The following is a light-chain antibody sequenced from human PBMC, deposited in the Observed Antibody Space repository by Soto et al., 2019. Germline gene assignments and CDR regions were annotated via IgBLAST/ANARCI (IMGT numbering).Light chain of an antibody. CDR3: QQSYITPWT. CDR1: QSIRTY. V-gene: IGKV1-39*01. Sequence: DIQMTQSPSSLSASIGDRVTITCRASQSIRTYLNWYQQKPGKAPNLLMYTASSLQSGVPSRFRGSGSGTDFTLTISSLQPEDFATYYCQQSYITPWTFGQGTKVEIK. CDR2: TAS. J-gene: IGKJ1*01.